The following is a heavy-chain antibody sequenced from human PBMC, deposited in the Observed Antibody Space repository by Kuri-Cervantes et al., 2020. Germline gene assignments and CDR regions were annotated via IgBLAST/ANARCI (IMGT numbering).Heavy chain of an antibody. D-gene: IGHD1-26*01. J-gene: IGHJ4*02. CDR1: GFTFSSYD. CDR3: ARDGYGSYYESEY. V-gene: IGHV3-13*01. CDR2: IGTAGDT. Sequence: GESLKISCAAPGFTFSSYDMHWVRQATGKGLEWVSAIGTAGDTYYPGSVKGRFTISRENAKNSLYLQMNSLRAEDTAMYYCARDGYGSYYESEYWGQGTLVTVSS.